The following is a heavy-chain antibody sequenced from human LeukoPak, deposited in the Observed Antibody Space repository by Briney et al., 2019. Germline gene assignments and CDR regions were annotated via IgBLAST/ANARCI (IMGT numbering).Heavy chain of an antibody. D-gene: IGHD2-2*01. CDR3: ARHCSSTSWSDY. V-gene: IGHV3-23*01. Sequence: PGGSLRLSCAASGFTFSSYAMSWVRQASGKGLEWVSAISGSGGSTYYADSVKGRFTISRDNSKNTLYLQMNSLRAEDTAVYYCARHCSSTSWSDYWGQGTLVTVSS. CDR1: GFTFSSYA. CDR2: ISGSGGST. J-gene: IGHJ4*02.